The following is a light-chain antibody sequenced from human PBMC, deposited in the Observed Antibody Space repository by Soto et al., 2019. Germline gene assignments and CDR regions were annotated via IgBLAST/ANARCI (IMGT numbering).Light chain of an antibody. CDR2: EVS. CDR1: SSDVGGYNY. V-gene: IGLV2-14*01. Sequence: QSALTQPASVSGSPGQSITISCTGTSSDVGGYNYVSWYQQHPGTAPKLMIYEVSNRPSGVSDRFSGSRSGNTASLTISGLQAEDESDYYCSSFTNTITRYAFGTGTKLTVL. J-gene: IGLJ1*01. CDR3: SSFTNTITRYA.